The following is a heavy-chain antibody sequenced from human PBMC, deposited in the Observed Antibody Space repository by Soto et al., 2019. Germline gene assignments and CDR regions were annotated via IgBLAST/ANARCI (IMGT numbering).Heavy chain of an antibody. Sequence: ASVKVSCKASGGTFSSYTISWVRQAPGQGREWMGRIIPILGIANYAQKFQGRVTITADKSTSTAYMELSSLRSEDTAVYYCARGPGSGSTFNICGQGTMVTVSS. CDR3: ARGPGSGSTFNI. J-gene: IGHJ3*02. CDR1: GGTFSSYT. CDR2: IIPILGIA. V-gene: IGHV1-69*02.